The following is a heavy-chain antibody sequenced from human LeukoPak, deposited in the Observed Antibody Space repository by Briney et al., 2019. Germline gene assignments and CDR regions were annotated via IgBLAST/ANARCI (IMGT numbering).Heavy chain of an antibody. CDR1: GGSFSGYY. Sequence: SETLSLTCAVYGGSFSGYYRSWIRQPPGKGLECIGEINRSGDTHYNPSLKSRVTISVDTSKNQFSLKLSSVTAADAAVYYCARGYGSGSYYGHWGQGTLVTVSS. CDR3: ARGYGSGSYYGH. CDR2: INRSGDT. J-gene: IGHJ4*02. V-gene: IGHV4-34*01. D-gene: IGHD3-10*01.